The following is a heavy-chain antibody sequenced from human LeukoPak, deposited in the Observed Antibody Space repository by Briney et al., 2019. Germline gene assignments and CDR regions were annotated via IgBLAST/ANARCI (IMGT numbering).Heavy chain of an antibody. D-gene: IGHD4-17*01. Sequence: QAGGSLRLSCAASGFTFSSYAMHWVRQAPGKGLEYVSVISSNGGSTYYANSVKGRFTISRDNSKNTLYLQMNSLRAEDTAVYYCAKDGDYFVWYFDLWGRGTLVTVSS. V-gene: IGHV3-64*01. J-gene: IGHJ2*01. CDR3: AKDGDYFVWYFDL. CDR1: GFTFSSYA. CDR2: ISSNGGST.